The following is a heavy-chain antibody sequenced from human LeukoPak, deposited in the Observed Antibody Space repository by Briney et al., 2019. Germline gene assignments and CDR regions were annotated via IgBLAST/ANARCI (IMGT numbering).Heavy chain of an antibody. D-gene: IGHD3-16*01. V-gene: IGHV1-2*02. CDR1: GYTFTGYY. Sequence: ASLKVSCKAPGYTFTGYYMHWVRQAPGQGPEWMAWINPNNGGTNYAQKFQGRITTTRDTSISTIYVELSSLRSDDTAVYYCARGIGAPNHFDYWGQGALVTV. CDR2: INPNNGGT. J-gene: IGHJ4*02. CDR3: ARGIGAPNHFDY.